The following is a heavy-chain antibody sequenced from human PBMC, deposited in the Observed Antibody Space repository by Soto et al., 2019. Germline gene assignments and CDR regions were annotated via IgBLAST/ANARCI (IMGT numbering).Heavy chain of an antibody. CDR3: AREYYEGNDY. D-gene: IGHD3-16*01. Sequence: GGSLRLSCAASGFTFSTYAIHWFRQAPGKGLEWVAVISYDGSNKYYADSVKGRFTISRDNSKNTLYLQMNSLRAEDTALYYCAREYYEGNDYWGQGTLVTVSS. J-gene: IGHJ4*02. CDR2: ISYDGSNK. CDR1: GFTFSTYA. V-gene: IGHV3-30-3*01.